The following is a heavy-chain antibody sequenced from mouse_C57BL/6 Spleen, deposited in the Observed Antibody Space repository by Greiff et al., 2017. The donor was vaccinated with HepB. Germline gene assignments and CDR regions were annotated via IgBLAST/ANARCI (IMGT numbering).Heavy chain of an antibody. CDR1: GFTFSSYA. V-gene: IGHV5-4*01. CDR2: ISDGGSYT. Sequence: EVKLMESGGGLVKPGGSLKLSCAASGFTFSSYAMSWVRQTPEKRLEWVATISDGGSYTYYPDNVKGRFTISRDNAKNNLYLQMSHLKSEDTAMYYCARDRGSSYWYFDVWGTGTTVTVSS. J-gene: IGHJ1*03. CDR3: ARDRGSSYWYFDV. D-gene: IGHD1-1*01.